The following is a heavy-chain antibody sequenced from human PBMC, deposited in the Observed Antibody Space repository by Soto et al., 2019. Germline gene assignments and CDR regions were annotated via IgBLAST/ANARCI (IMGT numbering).Heavy chain of an antibody. V-gene: IGHV3-33*01. J-gene: IGHJ4*02. D-gene: IGHD4-17*01. CDR3: ARGRGGDYGGNSGYYDY. CDR2: IWYDGSKK. CDR1: GFTFSGHG. Sequence: QVQLVESGGGVVQPETSLRLSCAASGFTFSGHGMHWVRQAPGKGLEWMAVIWYDGSKKYYGDSVKGRFTISRDNSKNTLFLQMNSLRVEDTAVYYCARGRGGDYGGNSGYYDYWGQGTLVTVSS.